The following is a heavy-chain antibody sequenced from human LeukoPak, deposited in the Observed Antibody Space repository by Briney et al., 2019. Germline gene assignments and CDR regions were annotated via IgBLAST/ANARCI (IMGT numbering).Heavy chain of an antibody. D-gene: IGHD3-10*01. CDR2: IDSKSSTI. Sequence: GGSLRLSCAASGFTFSSYSMNWVRQAPGKGLEWVSYIDSKSSTILYADSVKGRFTISRDDAKNSLSLQMNSLRAEDTAVYYCARSGIKMVRGVIIKSPYHMDVWGKGTTVTVSS. CDR3: ARSGIKMVRGVIIKSPYHMDV. J-gene: IGHJ6*03. CDR1: GFTFSSYS. V-gene: IGHV3-48*04.